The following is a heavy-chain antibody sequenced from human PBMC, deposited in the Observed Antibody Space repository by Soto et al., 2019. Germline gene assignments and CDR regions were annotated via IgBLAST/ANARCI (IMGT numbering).Heavy chain of an antibody. CDR2: ISAYNGNT. D-gene: IGHD3-3*01. CDR3: ARANYDFWSGYHPTYIDY. J-gene: IGHJ6*03. CDR1: GYTFTSYG. Sequence: ASVKVSCKASGYTFTSYGISWVRQAPGQGLEWMGWISAYNGNTNYAQKLQGRVTMTTDTSTSTAYMELRSPRSDDTAVYYCARANYDFWSGYHPTYIDYWGKGTTVTVSS. V-gene: IGHV1-18*01.